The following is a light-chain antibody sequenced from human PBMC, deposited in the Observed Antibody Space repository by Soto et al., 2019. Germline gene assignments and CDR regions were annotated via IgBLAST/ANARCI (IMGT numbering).Light chain of an antibody. V-gene: IGLV2-14*01. Sequence: QSALTQPASVSGSPGQSITISCTGTSSDVGFYNYVSWYQQQHPGKAPKLMIYEVDNRPSGVSNRFSGSKSGNTASLTISGIQAEDEGDYYCGSITRSSTSVFGTGTKLTVL. CDR3: GSITRSSTSV. CDR2: EVD. J-gene: IGLJ1*01. CDR1: SSDVGFYNY.